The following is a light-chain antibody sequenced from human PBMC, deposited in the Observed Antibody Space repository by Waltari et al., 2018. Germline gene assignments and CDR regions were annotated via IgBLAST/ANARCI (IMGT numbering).Light chain of an antibody. CDR1: SNDVQTANL. Sequence: QSALTQPASVSGSPGQSTTISCTGVSNDVQTANLVSWYQQYPGKAPKLMIYEASKRPSGVSNRFSGSKSGNTASLTISGLQAEDEADYFCCSYVGSSTSYVFGIGTKVTVL. CDR3: CSYVGSSTSYV. V-gene: IGLV2-23*01. CDR2: EAS. J-gene: IGLJ1*01.